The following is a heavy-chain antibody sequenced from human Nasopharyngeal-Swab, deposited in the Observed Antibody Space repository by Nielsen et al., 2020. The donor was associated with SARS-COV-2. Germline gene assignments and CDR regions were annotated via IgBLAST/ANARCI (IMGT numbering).Heavy chain of an antibody. CDR3: AKNGGADIAVVPAAIVSSFDI. D-gene: IGHD2-2*01. V-gene: IGHV3-13*01. Sequence: GGSLRLSCAASGFTLSSYDMHWVRQATGKGLEWVSAIGTAGDTYYPDSVKGRFTISRDNSKNTLYLQMNSLRAEDTAVYYCAKNGGADIAVVPAAIVSSFDIWGQGTMVTVSS. J-gene: IGHJ3*02. CDR1: GFTLSSYD. CDR2: IGTAGDT.